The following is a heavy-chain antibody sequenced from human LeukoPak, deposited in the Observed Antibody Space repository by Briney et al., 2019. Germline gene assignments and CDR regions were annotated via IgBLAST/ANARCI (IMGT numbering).Heavy chain of an antibody. CDR3: AKDISETYYYDSSGVFDY. Sequence: PGRSLRLSCAASGFTFDDYAMHWVRQAPGKGLEWVSGISWNSGSIGYADSVKGRFTISRDNAKNSLYLQMNSLRAEDTALYYRAKDISETYYYDSSGVFDYWGQGTLVTVSS. D-gene: IGHD3-22*01. CDR1: GFTFDDYA. V-gene: IGHV3-9*01. CDR2: ISWNSGSI. J-gene: IGHJ4*02.